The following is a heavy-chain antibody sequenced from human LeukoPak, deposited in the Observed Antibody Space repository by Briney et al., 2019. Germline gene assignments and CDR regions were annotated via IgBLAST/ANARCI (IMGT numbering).Heavy chain of an antibody. CDR3: AKIRFRDYYYYMDV. Sequence: GGSLRLPCAASGFTFDDYGMSWVCQAPGKGLEGVTGINWKGSSTGYADSVKGRFTISRDNAKNSLYLQMNSLRAEDTALYHCAKIRFRDYYYYMDVWGKGTTVTVSS. J-gene: IGHJ6*03. CDR1: GFTFDDYG. D-gene: IGHD3-3*01. CDR2: INWKGSST. V-gene: IGHV3-20*01.